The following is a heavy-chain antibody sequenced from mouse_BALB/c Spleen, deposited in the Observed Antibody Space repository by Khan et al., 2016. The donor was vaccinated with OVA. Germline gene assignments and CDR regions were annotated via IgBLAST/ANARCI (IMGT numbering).Heavy chain of an antibody. Sequence: QVQLKQSGPELKKPGETVQISCKASGFTFTNYGMNWVKQAPGKGLKWMGWINTYTGEPTCADDFKGRFAFSLETSASTAYLQINSLKNEDTATYFCARVGYNGTMDCWGQGTSVTVSS. CDR2: INTYTGEP. CDR3: ARVGYNGTMDC. CDR1: GFTFTNYG. D-gene: IGHD2-14*01. J-gene: IGHJ4*01. V-gene: IGHV9-3-1*01.